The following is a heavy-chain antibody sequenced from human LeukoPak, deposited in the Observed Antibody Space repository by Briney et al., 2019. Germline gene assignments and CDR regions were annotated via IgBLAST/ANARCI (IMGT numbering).Heavy chain of an antibody. V-gene: IGHV4-4*07. CDR1: GGSISSYC. CDR2: IYASGNT. CDR3: ARGRGSSWYYFDS. J-gene: IGHJ4*02. D-gene: IGHD6-13*01. Sequence: SETLSLTCTVSGGSISSYCWSWVRQPAGKGLEWIGRIYASGNTNYNPSLKGRVTMTVDTSKNQFSLNLSSVTAADTAVYYCARGRGSSWYYFDSWGQGTLVTVSS.